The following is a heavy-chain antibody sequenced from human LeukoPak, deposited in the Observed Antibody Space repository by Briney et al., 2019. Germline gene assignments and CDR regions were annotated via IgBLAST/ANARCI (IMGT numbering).Heavy chain of an antibody. Sequence: SEALSLTCTVSGGSISSSSYYWGWIRQPPGKGLEWIGSIYYSGSTYYNPSLKSRVTISVDTSKNQFSLKLSSVTAADTAVYYCARDPGVYCSSPSCYRVDAFDFWGQGTMVTVSS. CDR1: GGSISSSSYY. J-gene: IGHJ3*01. CDR2: IYYSGST. D-gene: IGHD2-2*02. CDR3: ARDPGVYCSSPSCYRVDAFDF. V-gene: IGHV4-39*07.